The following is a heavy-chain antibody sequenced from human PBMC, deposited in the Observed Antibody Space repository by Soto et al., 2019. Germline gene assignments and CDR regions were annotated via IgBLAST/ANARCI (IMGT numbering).Heavy chain of an antibody. J-gene: IGHJ4*02. Sequence: SGPTLVNPTQTLTLTCTFSGFSLSTSGVGVGWIRQPPGKALEWLALIYWDDDKRYSPSLKSRLTITKDTSKNQVVLTMTNMDPVDTATYYSANGSNSYYDSSGYYLFDYWGQGTLVTVSS. CDR1: GFSLSTSGVG. D-gene: IGHD3-22*01. CDR2: IYWDDDK. CDR3: ANGSNSYYDSSGYYLFDY. V-gene: IGHV2-5*02.